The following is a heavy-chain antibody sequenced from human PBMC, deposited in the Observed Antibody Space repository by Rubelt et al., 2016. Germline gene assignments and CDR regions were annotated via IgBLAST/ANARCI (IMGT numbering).Heavy chain of an antibody. Sequence: EVPLVESGGDLVPPGGSLRLSCAASGFSFSLHALNWVRPAHGKGLEWLSYISSTSSNKYYSDSVKGRFTSYRDNAKKSLYLEMTSLRAEDTAVYYCARDFLDWGQGILVTVSS. J-gene: IGHJ4*02. CDR3: ARDFLD. CDR2: ISSTSSNK. V-gene: IGHV3-48*01. D-gene: IGHD2/OR15-2a*01. CDR1: GFSFSLHA.